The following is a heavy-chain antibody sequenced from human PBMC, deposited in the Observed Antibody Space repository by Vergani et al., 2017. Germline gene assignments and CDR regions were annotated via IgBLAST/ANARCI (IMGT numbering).Heavy chain of an antibody. Sequence: QVQLQESGPGLVKPSQTLSLTCTVSGGSISSGGYYWSWIRQPPGKGLEWIGYIYYSGSTNYNPSLKSRVTISVDTSKNQFSLKLSSVTAADTAVYYCARGVFEWIHYYYGMDVWGQGTTVTVSS. CDR2: IYYSGST. CDR3: ARGVFEWIHYYYGMDV. CDR1: GGSISSGGYY. J-gene: IGHJ6*02. V-gene: IGHV4-61*08. D-gene: IGHD2-2*03.